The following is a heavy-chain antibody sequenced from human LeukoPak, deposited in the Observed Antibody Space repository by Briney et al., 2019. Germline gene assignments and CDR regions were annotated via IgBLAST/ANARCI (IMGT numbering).Heavy chain of an antibody. CDR1: EFDFSSHA. J-gene: IGHJ4*02. D-gene: IGHD4-17*01. CDR2: ISISGSKT. Sequence: GGSLRLSCAASEFDFSSHAMTWVRQAPGKGLEWVSAISISGSKTYYADSVKGRFTISRDNSKNTLCLQMNSLRAEDTAVYYCANEIRPNDYWGQGTQVTVSS. CDR3: ANEIRPNDY. V-gene: IGHV3-23*01.